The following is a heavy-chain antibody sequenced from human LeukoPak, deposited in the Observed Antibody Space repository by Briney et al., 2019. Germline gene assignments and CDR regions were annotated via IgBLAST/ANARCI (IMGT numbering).Heavy chain of an antibody. CDR1: GFMFSSFR. CDR2: ITTGGSNM. D-gene: IGHD3-22*01. Sequence: GGSLRLSCAASGFMFSSFRMNWVRQAPGKGLEWVSSITTGGSNMYYADAVKGRFTISRDNAKNSLYLQMNSLRAEDTAVYYCVRTAYYYDSSGYSLFDYWGQGTLVTVSS. CDR3: VRTAYYYDSSGYSLFDY. V-gene: IGHV3-21*01. J-gene: IGHJ4*02.